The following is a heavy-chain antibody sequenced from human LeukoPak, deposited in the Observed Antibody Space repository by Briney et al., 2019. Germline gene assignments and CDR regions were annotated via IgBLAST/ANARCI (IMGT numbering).Heavy chain of an antibody. CDR1: GDSIRSSSSS. CDR3: ARHVGRGFVPGYYDSSDYQRPFDY. D-gene: IGHD3-22*01. Sequence: SETLSLTCTVSGDSIRSSSSSWGWIRQPPGKGLEWIGTIYYGGSTYYNPSLKSRVTVSVDTSENQFSLKLSSVTAADTAVYYCARHVGRGFVPGYYDSSDYQRPFDYWGQGTLVTVSS. V-gene: IGHV4-39*01. CDR2: IYYGGST. J-gene: IGHJ4*02.